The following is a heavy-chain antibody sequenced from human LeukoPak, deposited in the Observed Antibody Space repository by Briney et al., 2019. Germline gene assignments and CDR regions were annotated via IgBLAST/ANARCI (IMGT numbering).Heavy chain of an antibody. V-gene: IGHV3-23*01. J-gene: IGHJ4*02. CDR3: AKDKTGIHDY. D-gene: IGHD5-18*01. Sequence: VGSLRLSCAASGVTFSSNGMSWVRQAPGKGLEWVSGISATTVGTYYADSVKGRFTISRDNSKNTLYLQMNSLRAEDTAVYYCAKDKTGIHDYWGQGPLVTVSS. CDR2: ISATTVGT. CDR1: GVTFSSNG.